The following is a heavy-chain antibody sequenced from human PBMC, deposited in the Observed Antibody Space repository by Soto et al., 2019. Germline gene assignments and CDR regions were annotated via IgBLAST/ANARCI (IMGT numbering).Heavy chain of an antibody. CDR3: ARVFGVPGDYYGMDV. CDR1: GFTFSGYS. CDR2: IRGSCSHT. Sequence: EVLLVQSGGGLVKPGGSLRLSCAASGFTFSGYSMNWVRQAPGKGLEWVSSIRGSCSHTHYADSAEGRFTISRDNAKNSLYLQMTSLRAEDTAVYYCARVFGVPGDYYGMDVWGQGTSVTVSS. V-gene: IGHV3-21*01. J-gene: IGHJ6*02. D-gene: IGHD3-16*01.